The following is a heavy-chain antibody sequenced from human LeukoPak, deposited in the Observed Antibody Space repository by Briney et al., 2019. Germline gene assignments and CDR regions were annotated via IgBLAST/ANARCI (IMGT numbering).Heavy chain of an antibody. J-gene: IGHJ6*02. Sequence: GGSLRLSCAASGFTFSSYGMHWVRQAPGKGLEWVAVISYDGSNKYYADSVKGRFTISRDNSKNTLYLQMNSLRAEDTAVYYCAKVLTQFSEWTYYYYGMDVWGQGTTVTVSS. V-gene: IGHV3-30*18. CDR2: ISYDGSNK. CDR3: AKVLTQFSEWTYYYYGMDV. CDR1: GFTFSSYG. D-gene: IGHD3-3*01.